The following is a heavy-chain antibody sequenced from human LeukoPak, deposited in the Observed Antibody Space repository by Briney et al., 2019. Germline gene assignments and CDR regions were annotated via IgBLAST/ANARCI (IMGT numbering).Heavy chain of an antibody. J-gene: IGHJ4*02. CDR1: GYSFTSYW. V-gene: IGHV5-51*01. CDR3: ARLMSYGGNSEGYFDY. D-gene: IGHD4-23*01. Sequence: PGESLKISRKGSGYSFTSYWIGWVRQMPGKGLEWMGIIYPGDSDTRYSPSFQGQVTISADKSISTAYLQWSSLKASDTAMYYCARLMSYGGNSEGYFDYWGQGTLVTVSS. CDR2: IYPGDSDT.